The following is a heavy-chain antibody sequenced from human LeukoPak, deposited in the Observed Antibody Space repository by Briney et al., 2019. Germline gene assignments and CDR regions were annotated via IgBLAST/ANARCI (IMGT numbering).Heavy chain of an antibody. CDR2: ISSSGSTI. CDR1: GFTFSDYY. J-gene: IGHJ6*03. Sequence: RGSLRLSCAASGFTFSDYYMSWIRQAPGKGLEWVSYISSSGSTIYYADSVKGRFTISRDNAKNSLYLQMNSLRVEDTAVYYCARRYCGSTSCPDYYYYMDVWGKGTTVTVSS. CDR3: ARRYCGSTSCPDYYYYMDV. D-gene: IGHD2-2*01. V-gene: IGHV3-11*04.